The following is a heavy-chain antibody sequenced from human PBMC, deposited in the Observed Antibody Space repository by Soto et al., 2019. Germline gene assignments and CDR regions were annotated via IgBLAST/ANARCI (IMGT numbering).Heavy chain of an antibody. CDR1: GFTFTNYG. J-gene: IGHJ4*02. CDR3: TREPYGGSRYYFDS. D-gene: IGHD1-26*01. Sequence: QVQLVESGGGVVQPGGSLRLSCAASGFTFTNYGMHWVRQAPGKGLEWVAVIWYDGSNKYYADSVKGRFTISKDNSQNTLYLQMKNLRAEDTAMYYSTREPYGGSRYYFDSWGQGTLVNVSS. CDR2: IWYDGSNK. V-gene: IGHV3-33*01.